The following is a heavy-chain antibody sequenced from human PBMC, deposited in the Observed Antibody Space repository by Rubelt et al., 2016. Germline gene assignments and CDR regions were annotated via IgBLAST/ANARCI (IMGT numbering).Heavy chain of an antibody. CDR1: GFTFNSYW. V-gene: IGHV3-7*01. CDR3: ARGLDES. D-gene: IGHD3/OR15-3a*01. CDR2: IKKEGSGK. J-gene: IGHJ5*02. Sequence: EVQLVESGGGLVRPGGSLRLSCAASGFTFNSYWMTWVRQAPGKGLEGGANIKKEGSGKYYVDFVKGRFTISIDNAKNSLYLQMNSLSDEDTAVYDCARGLDESWGQGTLVTVSS.